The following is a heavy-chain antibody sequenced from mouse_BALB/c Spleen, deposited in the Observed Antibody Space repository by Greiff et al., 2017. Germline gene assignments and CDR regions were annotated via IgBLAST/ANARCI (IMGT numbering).Heavy chain of an antibody. CDR1: GFTFSSYG. CDR3: ARQGEFRSYENWYFDV. Sequence: EVMLVESGGDLVKPGGSLKLSCAASGFTFSSYGMSWVRQTPDKRLEWVATISSGGSYTYYPDSVKGRFTISRDNAKNTLYLQMSSLKSEDTAMYYCARQGEFRSYENWYFDVWGAGTTVTVSS. CDR2: ISSGGSYT. V-gene: IGHV5-6*01. J-gene: IGHJ1*01. D-gene: IGHD1-1*01.